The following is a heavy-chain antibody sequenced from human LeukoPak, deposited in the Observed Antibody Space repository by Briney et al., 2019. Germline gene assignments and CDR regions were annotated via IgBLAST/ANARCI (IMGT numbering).Heavy chain of an antibody. D-gene: IGHD6-19*01. CDR1: GFTFSSYS. Sequence: GGSLRLSCAASGFTFSSYSMSWVRQAPGKGLEWVANIKQDGSEKYYVDSVKGRFTISRDNAKNSLYLQMNSLRAEDTAVYYCARGGYSSGYDAFDIWGQGTMVTVSS. J-gene: IGHJ3*02. CDR2: IKQDGSEK. CDR3: ARGGYSSGYDAFDI. V-gene: IGHV3-7*01.